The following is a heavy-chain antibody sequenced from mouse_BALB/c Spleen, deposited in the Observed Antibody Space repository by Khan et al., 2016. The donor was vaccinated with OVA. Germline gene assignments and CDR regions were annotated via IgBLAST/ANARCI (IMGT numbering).Heavy chain of an antibody. CDR1: GYTFINYW. J-gene: IGHJ2*01. V-gene: IGHV1-7*01. Sequence: VQLQQSGAELAKPGASVKMSCKASGYTFINYWILWVKQRPGQGLEWIGYINPSTGYTEYNQNFKDKATLTVDKSSSTAYMQLSSLTSEDSAVNYCARRGLRWDLDYWGQGTTLTVSS. CDR2: INPSTGYT. CDR3: ARRGLRWDLDY. D-gene: IGHD1-1*01.